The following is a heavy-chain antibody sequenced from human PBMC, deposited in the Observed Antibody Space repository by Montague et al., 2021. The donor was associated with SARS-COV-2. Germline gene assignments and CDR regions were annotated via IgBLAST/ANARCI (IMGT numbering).Heavy chain of an antibody. Sequence: SETLSLTCDVYGDSISSYYWSWIRQPAGKGLEWIGRIYTSGSTNYDPSLKSRVTMSVDTSKNQFSLKLSSVTAADTAVYYCARGALFYDSSGYYSDAFDIWGQGTMVTVSS. J-gene: IGHJ3*02. CDR3: ARGALFYDSSGYYSDAFDI. V-gene: IGHV4-59*10. CDR1: GDSISSYY. D-gene: IGHD3-22*01. CDR2: IYTSGST.